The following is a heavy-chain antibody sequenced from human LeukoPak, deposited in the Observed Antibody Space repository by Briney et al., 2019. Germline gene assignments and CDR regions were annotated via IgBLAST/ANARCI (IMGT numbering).Heavy chain of an antibody. Sequence: SETLSLTCTVSGGSISSYYWSSIRQPPGKGLEWIGYIYYSGSTNYNPSLKSRVTISVDTSKNQFSLKLSSVTAADTAVYYCARQLVRGAPAGYWGQGTLVTVSS. D-gene: IGHD3-10*01. J-gene: IGHJ4*02. CDR2: IYYSGST. CDR1: GGSISSYY. CDR3: ARQLVRGAPAGY. V-gene: IGHV4-59*08.